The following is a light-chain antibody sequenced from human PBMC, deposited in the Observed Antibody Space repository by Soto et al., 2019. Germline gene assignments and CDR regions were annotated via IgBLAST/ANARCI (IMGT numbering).Light chain of an antibody. Sequence: EILLTQSPGTLPLSPGGRATLSCRASQSISDTLDWYQQKPGQAPRLLIYGASTRAPGFPARFSGSGSGTDFTLTISSLQSEDFAVYYCQQYNNWPWTFGQGTKVDIK. CDR1: QSISDT. CDR3: QQYNNWPWT. V-gene: IGKV3-15*01. J-gene: IGKJ1*01. CDR2: GAS.